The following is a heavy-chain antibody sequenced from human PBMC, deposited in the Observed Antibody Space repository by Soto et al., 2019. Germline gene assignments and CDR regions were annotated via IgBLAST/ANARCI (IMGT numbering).Heavy chain of an antibody. CDR3: ARYRVRGNYGMDV. V-gene: IGHV4-38-2*01. CDR1: GYSINSGYY. CDR2: VYHSGTT. J-gene: IGHJ6*02. D-gene: IGHD3-10*01. Sequence: SETLSLTCAVSGYSINSGYYWGWIRQPPGKGLEWIGNVYHSGTTYYNPSLKSRVTISVDTSKNQFSLKLSSVTAADTAVYYCARYRVRGNYGMDVWGQGTTVTVSS.